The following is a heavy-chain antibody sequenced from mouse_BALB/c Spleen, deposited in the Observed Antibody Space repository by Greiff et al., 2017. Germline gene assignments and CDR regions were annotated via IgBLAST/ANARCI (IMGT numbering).Heavy chain of an antibody. V-gene: IGHV5-4*02. J-gene: IGHJ4*01. Sequence: DVMLVESGGGLVKPGGSLKLSCAASGFTFSDYYMYWVRQTPEKRLEWVATISDGGSYTYYPDSVKGRFTISRDNAKNNLYLQMSSLKSEDTAMYYCASTGTDYAMDYWGQGTSVTVSS. CDR3: ASTGTDYAMDY. CDR2: ISDGGSYT. CDR1: GFTFSDYY. D-gene: IGHD4-1*01.